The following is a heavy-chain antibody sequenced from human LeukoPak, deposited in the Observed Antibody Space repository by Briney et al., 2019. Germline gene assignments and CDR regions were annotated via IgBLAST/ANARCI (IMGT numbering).Heavy chain of an antibody. CDR1: GYTFTGYY. CDR2: INPNSGGT. CDR3: ARVSDGYDPYFDY. V-gene: IGHV1-2*04. Sequence: ASVTVSCKASGYTFTGYYMHWVRQAPGQGLEWMGWINPNSGGTNYAQKFQGWVTMTRDTSISTAYMELSRLRSDDTAVYYCARVSDGYDPYFDYWGQGTLVTVSP. D-gene: IGHD5-24*01. J-gene: IGHJ4*02.